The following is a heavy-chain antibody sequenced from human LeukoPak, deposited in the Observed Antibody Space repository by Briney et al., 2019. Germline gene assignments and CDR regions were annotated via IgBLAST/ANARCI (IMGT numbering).Heavy chain of an antibody. CDR3: ARDVGGYAFDS. J-gene: IGHJ4*02. V-gene: IGHV3-23*01. CDR2: ISGSGGST. CDR1: GFTFSSYA. D-gene: IGHD5-12*01. Sequence: GGSLRLSCAASGFTFSSYAMSWVRQAPGKGLEWVSSISGSGGSTYHADSVKGRFTISRDNSKNTVYLQVNSLRAEDTAIYYCARDVGGYAFDSWGQGTLVTVSS.